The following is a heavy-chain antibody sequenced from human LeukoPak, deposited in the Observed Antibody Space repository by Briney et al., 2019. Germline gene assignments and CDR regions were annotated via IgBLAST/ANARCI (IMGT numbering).Heavy chain of an antibody. CDR1: GGSISSGGYY. CDR2: IYHSGST. J-gene: IGHJ4*02. V-gene: IGHV4-30-2*01. D-gene: IGHD6-6*01. Sequence: SETLSPTCTVSGGSISSGGYYWSWIRQPPGKGLEWIGYIYHSGSTYYNPSLKSRVTISVDRSKNQFSLKLSSVTAADTAVYYCARATRRIGRIAAGGSFDYWGQGTLVTVSS. CDR3: ARATRRIGRIAAGGSFDY.